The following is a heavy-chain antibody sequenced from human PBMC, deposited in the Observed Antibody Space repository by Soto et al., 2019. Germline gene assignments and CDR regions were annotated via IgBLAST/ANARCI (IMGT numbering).Heavy chain of an antibody. V-gene: IGHV3-30*18. CDR3: AKVGDVYNSFFDY. J-gene: IGHJ4*02. D-gene: IGHD1-26*01. CDR2: VTDDGTKT. CDR1: GFSFRAYG. Sequence: GGALRLSWAASGFSFRAYGMHGGRQAPGQGLQWVAAVTDDGTKTYYGDSVKGRFTISRDNSKNTVFLHMNSLRIEDTAVYYCAKVGDVYNSFFDYWGQGALVTVSS.